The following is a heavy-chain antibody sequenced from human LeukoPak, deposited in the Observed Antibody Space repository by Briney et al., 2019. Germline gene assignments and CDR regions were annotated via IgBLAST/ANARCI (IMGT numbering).Heavy chain of an antibody. J-gene: IGHJ4*02. CDR1: GGSFSGYY. CDR3: AISRGHSYGYAFGY. V-gene: IGHV4-34*01. Sequence: SETLSLTCAVSGGSFSGYYWSWVRQPPGKGLEWIGEINHSGSTNYNPSLKSRVTISVDTSKNQFSLKLSSVTAADTAVYYCAISRGHSYGYAFGYWGQGTLVTVSS. CDR2: INHSGST. D-gene: IGHD5-18*01.